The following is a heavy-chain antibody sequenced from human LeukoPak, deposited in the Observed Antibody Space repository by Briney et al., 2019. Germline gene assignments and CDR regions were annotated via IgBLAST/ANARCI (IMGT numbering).Heavy chain of an antibody. D-gene: IGHD1-26*01. Sequence: SETLSLTCTVSGGSISSYYWCWLRQPAGKGLEWIGRIYTSGSTNYNPSLKSRVTMSVDTSKNQFSLRLSSVTAADTAVFYCAMSPTPGGSYLLGGDYNKDFWGKGTTVTVSS. V-gene: IGHV4-4*07. CDR3: AMSPTPGGSYLLGGDYNKDF. CDR1: GGSISSYY. J-gene: IGHJ6*03. CDR2: IYTSGST.